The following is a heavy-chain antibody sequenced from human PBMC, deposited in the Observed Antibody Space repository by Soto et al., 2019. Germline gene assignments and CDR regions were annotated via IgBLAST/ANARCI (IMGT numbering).Heavy chain of an antibody. D-gene: IGHD3-22*01. CDR3: ARGQESTYDTSGYLPYYYYGLDV. CDR2: INPSGAA. V-gene: IGHV4-34*01. J-gene: IGHJ6*02. Sequence: ETLSLTCGVYGGSLSGFYPDWIRQSPGRGLEWIGSINPSGAANYSPSLKGTVTMSVDMPKNQFSLRLRSVTAADTAVYFCARGQESTYDTSGYLPYYYYGLDVWGQGTTVTVSS. CDR1: GGSLSGFY.